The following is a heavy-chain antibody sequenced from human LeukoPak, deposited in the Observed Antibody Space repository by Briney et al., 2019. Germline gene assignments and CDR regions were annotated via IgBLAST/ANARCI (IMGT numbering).Heavy chain of an antibody. J-gene: IGHJ5*02. D-gene: IGHD3-22*01. V-gene: IGHV3-21*01. CDR3: ARGDYYYDSSGYYYEWFDP. CDR1: GFTFSSYT. CDR2: ISSSSSYI. Sequence: PGGSLRLSCAASGFTFSSYTMNWVRQAPGKGLEWVSSISSSSSYIYYADSVKGRFTISRDNAKNSLYLQMNSLRAEDTAVYYCARGDYYYDSSGYYYEWFDPWGQGTLVTVSS.